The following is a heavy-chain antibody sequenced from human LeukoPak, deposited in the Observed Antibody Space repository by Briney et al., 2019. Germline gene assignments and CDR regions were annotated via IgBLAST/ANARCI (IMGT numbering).Heavy chain of an antibody. V-gene: IGHV3-48*03. CDR3: ARSQTSQWLVGYYFDY. Sequence: PGGSLRLSCAASGFTFSSYEMNWVRQAPGKGLEWVSYISSSGSTIYYADSVKGRFTISRDNAKNSLYLQMNSLRAEDTAVYYCARSQTSQWLVGYYFDYWGQGTLVTVSS. D-gene: IGHD6-19*01. J-gene: IGHJ4*02. CDR2: ISSSGSTI. CDR1: GFTFSSYE.